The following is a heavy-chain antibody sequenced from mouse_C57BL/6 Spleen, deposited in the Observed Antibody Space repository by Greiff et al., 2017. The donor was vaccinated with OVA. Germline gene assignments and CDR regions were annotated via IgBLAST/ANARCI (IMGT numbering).Heavy chain of an antibody. J-gene: IGHJ2*01. Sequence: VQLQQPGAELVMPGASVKLSCKASGYTFTSYWMHWVKQRPGQGLEWIGEIDPSDSYTNYNQKFKGKSTLTVDKSSSTAYMQLSSLTSEDSAVYYCARSLDVGYYFDYWGQGTTLTVSS. CDR1: GYTFTSYW. CDR3: ARSLDVGYYFDY. D-gene: IGHD2-10*02. CDR2: IDPSDSYT. V-gene: IGHV1-69*01.